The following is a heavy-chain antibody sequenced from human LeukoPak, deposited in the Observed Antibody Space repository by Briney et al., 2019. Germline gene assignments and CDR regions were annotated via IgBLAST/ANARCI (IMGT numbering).Heavy chain of an antibody. CDR2: IYYSGST. Sequence: SETLSLTCTVSGGSISSYYWSWIRQPPGKGLEWIGYIYYSGSTNYNPSLKSRVTISVDTSKNQFSLKLSSVTAADTAVYYCASYGSGSYRFDPWGQGTLVTVSS. D-gene: IGHD3-10*01. CDR3: ASYGSGSYRFDP. CDR1: GGSISSYY. V-gene: IGHV4-59*01. J-gene: IGHJ5*02.